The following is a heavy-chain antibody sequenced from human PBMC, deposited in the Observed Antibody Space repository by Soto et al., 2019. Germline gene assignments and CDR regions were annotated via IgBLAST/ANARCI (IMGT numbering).Heavy chain of an antibody. J-gene: IGHJ5*02. CDR3: ARTYCSGGSCYPGGNWFDP. V-gene: IGHV4-59*01. CDR1: GAYISNDY. Sequence: PSETLSLTCSVFGAYISNDYWSWIRQPPGKGLEWIGYSHYSGSTNYSPSLKSRVTMSVDTSKNQFSLKLNSVTAADTAVYYCARTYCSGGSCYPGGNWFDPWGQGTLVTVSS. CDR2: SHYSGST. D-gene: IGHD2-15*01.